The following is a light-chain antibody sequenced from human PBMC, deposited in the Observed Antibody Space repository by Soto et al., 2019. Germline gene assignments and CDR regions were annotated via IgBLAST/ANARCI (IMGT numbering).Light chain of an antibody. CDR2: KAS. CDR3: QQYSAYPGT. CDR1: QSISSW. Sequence: DIQMTQSPSTLSASVGDRVTITCRASQSISSWLAWYQQKPGKAPKLLMYKASTLESGVPSRFSGSGSGTEFTLTISSLQPDDFASYYCQQYSAYPGTFGQGTKVEIK. V-gene: IGKV1-5*03. J-gene: IGKJ1*01.